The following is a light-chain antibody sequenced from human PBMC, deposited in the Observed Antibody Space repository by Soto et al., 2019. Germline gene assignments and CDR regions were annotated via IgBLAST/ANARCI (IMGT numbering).Light chain of an antibody. CDR2: AAS. CDR1: QSISSY. CDR3: QRYYSSPRT. Sequence: DVQMTQSPSSLSASVGDRVTITCRASQSISSYLNWYQQKPGKAPKLLIYAASSLQSGVPSRFSGSGSGTDFTLTISCLQSGDFATYYHQRYYSSPRTFGQGTKVDI. J-gene: IGKJ1*01. V-gene: IGKV1-39*01.